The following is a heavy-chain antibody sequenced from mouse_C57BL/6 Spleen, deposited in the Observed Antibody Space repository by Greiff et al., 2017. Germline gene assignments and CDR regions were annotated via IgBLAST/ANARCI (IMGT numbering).Heavy chain of an antibody. CDR2: IYPGSGST. Sequence: QVQLQQPGAELVKPGASVKMSCKASGYTFTSYWITWVKQRPGQGLEWIGDIYPGSGSTNYNEKFKSKATLTVDTSSSTAYMQLSSLTSEDSAVYYCARREIAQATFFDYWGQGTTLTVSS. CDR1: GYTFTSYW. J-gene: IGHJ2*01. V-gene: IGHV1-55*01. D-gene: IGHD3-2*02. CDR3: ARREIAQATFFDY.